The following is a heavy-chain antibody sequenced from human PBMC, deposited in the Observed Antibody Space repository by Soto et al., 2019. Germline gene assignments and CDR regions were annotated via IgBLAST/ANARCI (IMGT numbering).Heavy chain of an antibody. CDR1: GLTFSGSA. D-gene: IGHD3-10*01. CDR2: IRSKANSYAK. V-gene: IGHV3-73*01. Sequence: GGSLRLSCAAYGLTFSGSAMHWVRQASGKGLEWVGRIRSKANSYAKAYAASVKGRLTISREDSKNTAFLQMNSLKTEDTAVYYCMDMVRGVKSTSFDYWGQGTLVTVSS. CDR3: MDMVRGVKSTSFDY. J-gene: IGHJ4*02.